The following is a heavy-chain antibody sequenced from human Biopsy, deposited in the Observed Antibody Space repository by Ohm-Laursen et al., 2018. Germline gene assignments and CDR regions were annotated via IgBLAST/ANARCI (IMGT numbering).Heavy chain of an antibody. CDR1: GGSFSGYF. CDR2: INHRGNT. V-gene: IGHV4-34*01. D-gene: IGHD4/OR15-4a*01. J-gene: IGHJ4*01. Sequence: SDTLSLTCVVSGGSFSGYFCSWIRQPPGKGLEWIGEINHRGNTKYSPSLRSRVSISVDTSKNQFSLNVNSVTAADTAVYYCAVLYGAFDYWGHGQLVSVSA. CDR3: AVLYGAFDY.